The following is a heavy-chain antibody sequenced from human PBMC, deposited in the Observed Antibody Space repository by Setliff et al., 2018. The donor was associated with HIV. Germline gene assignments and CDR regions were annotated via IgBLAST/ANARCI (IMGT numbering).Heavy chain of an antibody. Sequence: GASVKVSCKASGGTFNTFGMNWVRQAPGQGLAWMGGIIPIARIPNYAQKFQDRVTITADESTSTVYMEISSLTSEDTAVYYCARIYFDDSTGYRPTYSFDVWGQGTMVTVSS. V-gene: IGHV1-69*10. CDR3: ARIYFDDSTGYRPTYSFDV. D-gene: IGHD3-22*01. CDR1: GGTFNTFG. J-gene: IGHJ3*01. CDR2: IIPIARIP.